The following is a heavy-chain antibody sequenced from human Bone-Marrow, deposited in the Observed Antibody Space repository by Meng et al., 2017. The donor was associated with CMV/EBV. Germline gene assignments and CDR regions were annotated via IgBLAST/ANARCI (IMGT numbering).Heavy chain of an antibody. CDR2: INPNSGGT. V-gene: IGHV1-2*02. Sequence: ASVKVSCKASGYTFTGYYMHWVRQAPGQGLEWMGWINPNSGGTNYAQKFQGRVTMTRDTSISTAYMELSRLRSDDTAVYYCARDRGATVGCFDYWGQATLVTVSS. J-gene: IGHJ4*02. CDR1: GYTFTGYY. CDR3: ARDRGATVGCFDY. D-gene: IGHD1-26*01.